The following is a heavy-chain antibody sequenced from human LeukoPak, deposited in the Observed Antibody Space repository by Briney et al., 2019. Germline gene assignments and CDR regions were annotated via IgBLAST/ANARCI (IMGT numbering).Heavy chain of an antibody. V-gene: IGHV4-59*08. Sequence: SEPLSLTCTVSGGSISGYYWSWIRQPPGKGPEWIGYTYYSGSTNYNPSLKSRVTISKDTSKNQFSLNLGSVTAEDTAVYYCARHSQHSGDRGAARKFDYWGQGIPVTVSS. D-gene: IGHD3-10*01. CDR3: ARHSQHSGDRGAARKFDY. CDR2: TYYSGST. J-gene: IGHJ4*02. CDR1: GGSISGYY.